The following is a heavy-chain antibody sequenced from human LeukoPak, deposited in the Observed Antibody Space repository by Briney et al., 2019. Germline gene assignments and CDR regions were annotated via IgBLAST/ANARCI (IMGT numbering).Heavy chain of an antibody. CDR1: GCTFTGYY. Sequence: ASVKVSCKASGCTFTGYYMHWVRQAPGQGLEWMGWINPNSGGTNYAQKFQGRVTMTRDTSISTAYMELRSLRSDDTAVYYCARVGGKQQLNPYWGQGTLVTVSS. CDR3: ARVGGKQQLNPY. V-gene: IGHV1-2*02. J-gene: IGHJ4*02. CDR2: INPNSGGT. D-gene: IGHD6-13*01.